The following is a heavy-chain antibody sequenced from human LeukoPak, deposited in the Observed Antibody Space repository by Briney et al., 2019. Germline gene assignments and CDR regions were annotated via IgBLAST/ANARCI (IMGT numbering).Heavy chain of an antibody. CDR2: FYYSGRT. Sequence: SETLSLTCTVSGGSISSSSYYWGWIRQPPGKGLEWIGSFYYSGRTSYNPSLKSRVTISVDTSKNQFSLKLSSVTAADTAVYYCATSVRYCSSTSCYGGFDYWGQGTLVTVSS. CDR3: ATSVRYCSSTSCYGGFDY. J-gene: IGHJ4*02. D-gene: IGHD2-2*01. V-gene: IGHV4-39*07. CDR1: GGSISSSSYY.